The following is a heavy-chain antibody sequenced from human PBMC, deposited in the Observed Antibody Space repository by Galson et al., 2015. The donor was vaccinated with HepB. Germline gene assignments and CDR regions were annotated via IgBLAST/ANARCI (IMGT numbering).Heavy chain of an antibody. D-gene: IGHD2-2*01. CDR3: AKAQCSSTSCYRA. Sequence: SLRLSCAASGFTFSSYAMSWVRQAPGKGLEWVSAISGSGGSTYYADSVKGRFTISRDNSKNTLYLQMNSLRAEDTAVYYCAKAQCSSTSCYRAWGQGTLVTVSS. J-gene: IGHJ5*02. CDR2: ISGSGGST. CDR1: GFTFSSYA. V-gene: IGHV3-23*01.